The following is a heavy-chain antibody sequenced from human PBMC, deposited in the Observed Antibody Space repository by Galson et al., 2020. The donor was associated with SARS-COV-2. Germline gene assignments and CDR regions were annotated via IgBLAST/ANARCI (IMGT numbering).Heavy chain of an antibody. CDR3: ARGAPRLRFLEWLPAGYYYYYMDV. CDR2: INHSGST. J-gene: IGHJ6*03. CDR1: GGSFSGYY. V-gene: IGHV4-34*01. D-gene: IGHD3-3*01. Sequence: SETLSLTCAVYGGSFSGYYWSWIRQPPGKGLEWIGEINHSGSTNYNPSLKSRVTISVDTSKNQFSLKLSSVTAADTAVYYCARGAPRLRFLEWLPAGYYYYYMDVWGKGTTVTVSS.